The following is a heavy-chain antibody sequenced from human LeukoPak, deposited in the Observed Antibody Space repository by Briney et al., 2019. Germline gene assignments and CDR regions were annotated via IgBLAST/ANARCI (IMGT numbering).Heavy chain of an antibody. J-gene: IGHJ3*02. V-gene: IGHV3-66*01. Sequence: PGGSLRLSCAASGFTFSSYAMSWVRQAPGKGLEWVSVIYSGGSTYYADSVKGRFTISRDNSKNTLYLQMNSLRAEDTAVYYCARVISDYYDRPDAFDIWGQGAMVTVSS. CDR3: ARVISDYYDRPDAFDI. CDR1: GFTFSSYA. D-gene: IGHD3-22*01. CDR2: IYSGGST.